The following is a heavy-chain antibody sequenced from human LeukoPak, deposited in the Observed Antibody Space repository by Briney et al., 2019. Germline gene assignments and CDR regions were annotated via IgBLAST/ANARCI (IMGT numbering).Heavy chain of an antibody. J-gene: IGHJ4*02. CDR3: ARPNWGSGYYFDY. CDR2: ISYDGSNK. V-gene: IGHV3-30*03. Sequence: PGRSLRLSCAASGFTFSSYGMHWVRQAPGKGLEWVAVISYDGSNKYYADSVKGRFTISRDNSKNTLYLQMNSLRAEDTAVYYCARPNWGSGYYFDYWGQGTLVTVSS. D-gene: IGHD7-27*01. CDR1: GFTFSSYG.